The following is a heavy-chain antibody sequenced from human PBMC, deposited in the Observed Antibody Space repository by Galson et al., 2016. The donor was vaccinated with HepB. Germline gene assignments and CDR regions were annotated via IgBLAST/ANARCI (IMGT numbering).Heavy chain of an antibody. CDR2: IHSSGTS. J-gene: IGHJ4*02. CDR3: VRLGPAAAVANRRGSSY. D-gene: IGHD6-13*01. Sequence: ETLSLTCSVSGDSISNVGRHWGWFRQSPGMGLEYIGSIHSSGTSYYSPSLTSRVTVSADTSRNQFFLRLTSVTAADTAIYYWVRLGPAAAVANRRGSSYWSQGTRVTVSS. V-gene: IGHV4-39*01. CDR1: GDSISNVGRH.